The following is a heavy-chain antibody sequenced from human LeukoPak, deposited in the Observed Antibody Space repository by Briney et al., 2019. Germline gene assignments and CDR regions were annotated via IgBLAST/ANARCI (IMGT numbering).Heavy chain of an antibody. D-gene: IGHD5-18*01. J-gene: IGHJ4*02. V-gene: IGHV3-48*01. CDR3: ARVWDGYSGEDY. CDR1: GFTFSNYN. CDR2: ISSSGSTM. Sequence: PGGSLRLSCAASGFTFSNYNMIWIRQAPGKGLECVSYISSSGSTMHYADSVRGRFTISRDNAKKSLYLQMNSLRAEDTAVYYCARVWDGYSGEDYWGQGTLVTVPS.